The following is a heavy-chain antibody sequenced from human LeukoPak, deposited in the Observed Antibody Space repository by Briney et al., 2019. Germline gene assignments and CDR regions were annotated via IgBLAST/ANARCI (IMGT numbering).Heavy chain of an antibody. Sequence: GGSLRLSCAASGFTFSGSVLLWVRQASGRGLEWVGRIRSKADNDATAYAASVKGRFTISRDDSRNTAYLQMNSLKTEDAAMYYCASAGRYGSGSYSWGQGTLVTVSS. CDR3: ASAGRYGSGSYS. V-gene: IGHV3-73*01. D-gene: IGHD3-10*01. CDR2: IRSKADNDAT. J-gene: IGHJ5*02. CDR1: GFTFSGSV.